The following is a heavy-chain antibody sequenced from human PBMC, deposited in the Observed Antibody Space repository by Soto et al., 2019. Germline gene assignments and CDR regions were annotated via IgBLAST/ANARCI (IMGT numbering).Heavy chain of an antibody. CDR2: VSSTGST. V-gene: IGHV4-4*07. Sequence: SETLSLTCTVSGGSTSNYYLNWIRQPAEKRLEWIGRVSSTGSTYYNPSLKSRVTMSVDTSKNQVSLNLNSVTAADTAVYYCARGVPAAGTDWFDPWGQGTLVTVSS. CDR1: GGSTSNYY. D-gene: IGHD6-13*01. CDR3: ARGVPAAGTDWFDP. J-gene: IGHJ5*02.